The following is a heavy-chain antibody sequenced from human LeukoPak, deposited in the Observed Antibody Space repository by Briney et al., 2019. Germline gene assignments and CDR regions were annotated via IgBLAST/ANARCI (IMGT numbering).Heavy chain of an antibody. V-gene: IGHV1-2*02. CDR2: INPNSGGT. Sequence: ASVKVSCKASGYTFTDSYIHWVRQAPGQGLEWMGWINPNSGGTHFAQNFQARVTMTRDTSITTAYMELTRLRSDDTAVYYCARDPYTYGRHHFDYWGQGTLVTVSS. J-gene: IGHJ4*02. CDR1: GYTFTDSY. D-gene: IGHD5-18*01. CDR3: ARDPYTYGRHHFDY.